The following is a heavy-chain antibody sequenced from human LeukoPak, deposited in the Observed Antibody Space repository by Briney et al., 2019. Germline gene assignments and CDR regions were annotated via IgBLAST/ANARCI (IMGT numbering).Heavy chain of an antibody. CDR2: ISDSGNT. J-gene: IGHJ4*02. V-gene: IGHV3-23*01. CDR3: AKAPVTTCRGAYCYPFDY. D-gene: IGHD2-21*01. CDR1: GFTLSSYA. Sequence: GGSLRLSCAASGFTLSSYAMSWVRQAPGKGLEWFSAISDSGNTYHADSVKGRFTISRDSSKNKLFLQMNRLRPEDAAVYYCAKAPVTTCRGAYCYPFDYWGQGTLVTVSS.